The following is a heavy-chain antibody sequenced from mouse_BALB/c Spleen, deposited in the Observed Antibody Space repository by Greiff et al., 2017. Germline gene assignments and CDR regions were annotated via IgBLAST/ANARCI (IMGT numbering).Heavy chain of an antibody. Sequence: VQLKESGGGLVQPGGSLKLSCAASGFTFSSYGMSWVRQTPDKRLELVATINSNGGSTYYPDSVKGRFTISRDNAKNNLYLQMSSLKSEDTAMYYCARAYDYDVGYAMDYWGQGTSVTVSS. J-gene: IGHJ4*01. V-gene: IGHV5-6-3*01. CDR1: GFTFSSYG. D-gene: IGHD2-4*01. CDR3: ARAYDYDVGYAMDY. CDR2: INSNGGST.